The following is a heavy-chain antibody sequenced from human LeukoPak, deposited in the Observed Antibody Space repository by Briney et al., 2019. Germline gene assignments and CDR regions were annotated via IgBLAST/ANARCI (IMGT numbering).Heavy chain of an antibody. D-gene: IGHD4-23*01. Sequence: PGGSLRLSCAASGFTFSSYEMNWVRQAPAKGLEWVSVIYSGGSTYYADSVKGRFTISRDNSKNTLYLQMNSLRAEDTAVYYCAREAVGYFDYWGQGTLVTVSS. CDR2: IYSGGST. CDR3: AREAVGYFDY. CDR1: GFTFSSYE. V-gene: IGHV3-66*01. J-gene: IGHJ4*02.